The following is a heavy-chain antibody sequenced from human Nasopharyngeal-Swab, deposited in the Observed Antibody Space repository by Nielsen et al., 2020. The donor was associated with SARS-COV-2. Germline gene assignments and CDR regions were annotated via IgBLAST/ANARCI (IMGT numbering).Heavy chain of an antibody. CDR3: ARDPIAVAGHDAFDI. CDR1: GYTFTGYY. D-gene: IGHD6-19*01. Sequence: ASVKVSCEASGYTFTGYYMHWVRQAPGQGLEWMGWINPNSGGTNYAQKFQGWGTRNRDTAISTDYMELSRLRSDDTAVYYCARDPIAVAGHDAFDIWGQGTMVTVSS. CDR2: INPNSGGT. J-gene: IGHJ3*02. V-gene: IGHV1-2*04.